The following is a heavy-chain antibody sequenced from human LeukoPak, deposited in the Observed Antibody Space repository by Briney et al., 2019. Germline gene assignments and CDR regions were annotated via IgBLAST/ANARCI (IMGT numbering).Heavy chain of an antibody. D-gene: IGHD2-21*02. CDR2: INPNSGGT. V-gene: IGHV1-2*02. Sequence: AASVTESCKASGYTFTGYYMHWVRQAPGHGLEWMGWINPNSGGTNYAQNFQGRVTMTRDTSISTAYMELSSLRSDDTAVYYCARVGYCGGDCYFWGNAFDIWCQTTRVIVSS. CDR3: ARVGYCGGDCYFWGNAFDI. CDR1: GYTFTGYY. J-gene: IGHJ3*02.